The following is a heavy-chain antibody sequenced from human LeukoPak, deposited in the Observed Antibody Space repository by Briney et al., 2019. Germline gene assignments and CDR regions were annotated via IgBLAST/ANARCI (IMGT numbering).Heavy chain of an antibody. CDR2: ISGSGGST. CDR3: ATLLGYCSSTSCSPFDY. V-gene: IGHV3-23*01. CDR1: GFTFSSYA. J-gene: IGHJ4*02. Sequence: PGGSLRLSCSASGFTFSSYAMSWVRQAPGKGLEWVSAISGSGGSTYYADSVKGRFTISRDNSKNTLYLQMNSLRAEDTAVYYCATLLGYCSSTSCSPFDYWGQGTLVTVSS. D-gene: IGHD2-2*01.